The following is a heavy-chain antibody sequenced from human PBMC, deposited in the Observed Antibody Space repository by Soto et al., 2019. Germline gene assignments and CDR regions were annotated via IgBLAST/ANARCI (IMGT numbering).Heavy chain of an antibody. CDR2: IVVGSGNT. J-gene: IGHJ3*02. Sequence: SVKVSCKASGFTFTSSAVQWVRQARGQRLEWIGWIVVGSGNTNYAQKFQERVTMTTDTSTSTAYMELRSLRSDDTAVYYCARDNYDFWSGYYTDAFDIWGQGTMVTVSS. D-gene: IGHD3-3*01. CDR1: GFTFTSSA. V-gene: IGHV1-58*01. CDR3: ARDNYDFWSGYYTDAFDI.